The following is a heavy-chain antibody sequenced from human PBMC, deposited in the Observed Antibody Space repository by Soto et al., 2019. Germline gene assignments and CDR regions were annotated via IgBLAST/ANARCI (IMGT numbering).Heavy chain of an antibody. CDR3: ARAIVAAKDWFDP. D-gene: IGHD5-12*01. J-gene: IGHJ5*02. CDR2: IYYSGST. V-gene: IGHV4-30-4*01. Sequence: QVQLQESGPGLVKPSQTLSLTCTVTGGSISSGDYYWSWIRQPPGKGLEWIGYIYYSGSTYYNPSLKSRVTISVDTSKNQFSLKLSSVTAADTAVYYCARAIVAAKDWFDPWGQGTLVTVSS. CDR1: GGSISSGDYY.